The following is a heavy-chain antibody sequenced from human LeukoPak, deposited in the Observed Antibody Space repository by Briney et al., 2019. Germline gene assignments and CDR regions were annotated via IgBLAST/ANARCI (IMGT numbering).Heavy chain of an antibody. J-gene: IGHJ4*02. CDR3: GKAFPPLRVAAAGDY. CDR2: ISYMGDHR. Sequence: PGGSLRLSCTASGFTFSDCDMSWCRQAPGKGLQWVSSISYMGDHRYYADSAKGRFTISRDNAKNSLYLQMDNLRADDTAVYYCGKAFPPLRVAAAGDYWGQGTLVTVSS. CDR1: GFTFSDCD. D-gene: IGHD6-25*01. V-gene: IGHV3-21*06.